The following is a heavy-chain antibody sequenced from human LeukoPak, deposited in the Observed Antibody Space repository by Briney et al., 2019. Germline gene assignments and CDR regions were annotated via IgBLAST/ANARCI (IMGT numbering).Heavy chain of an antibody. D-gene: IGHD7-27*01. CDR3: ARVGSPWGSPDAFDI. CDR1: GDSVSSSSAT. CDR2: TYYTSKWYN. Sequence: SQTLSLTCAISGDSVSSSSATWNWIRQSPSRGLEWLGRTYYTSKWYNDYAVSVKSRITINPDTPKSHFSLQLNSVTPEDTAVYFCARVGSPWGSPDAFDIWGQGTMVTASS. J-gene: IGHJ3*02. V-gene: IGHV6-1*01.